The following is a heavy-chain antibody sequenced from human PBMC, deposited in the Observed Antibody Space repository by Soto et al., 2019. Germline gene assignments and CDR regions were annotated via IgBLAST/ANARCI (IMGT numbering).Heavy chain of an antibody. J-gene: IGHJ4*02. Sequence: QVQLQESGPALVKPSETLSLTCSVSGGSIATYYWSWVRQPPGKPLEWIGNIYYSGSTDYHPSLEGRVTMSLGTSDTQFSLRLTSVTAADTAVYYCARNGDYYASDFYFWGRGILVTVSS. CDR2: IYYSGST. V-gene: IGHV4-59*01. CDR3: ARNGDYYASDFYF. D-gene: IGHD4-17*01. CDR1: GGSIATYY.